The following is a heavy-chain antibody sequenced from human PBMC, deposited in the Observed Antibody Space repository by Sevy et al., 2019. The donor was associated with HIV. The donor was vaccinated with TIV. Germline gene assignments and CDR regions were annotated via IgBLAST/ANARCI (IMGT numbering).Heavy chain of an antibody. J-gene: IGHJ4*02. CDR1: GFTFSSYA. D-gene: IGHD2-15*01. Sequence: GGSLRLSCAASGFTFSSYAMSWVRQAPGKELEWVSAISGSGGSTYYADSVKGRFTISRDNSKNTLYLQMNSLRAEDTAVYDCAKGSQHYCSGGSYYHGITTLFDYWGQGTLVTVSS. V-gene: IGHV3-23*01. CDR3: AKGSQHYCSGGSYYHGITTLFDY. CDR2: ISGSGGST.